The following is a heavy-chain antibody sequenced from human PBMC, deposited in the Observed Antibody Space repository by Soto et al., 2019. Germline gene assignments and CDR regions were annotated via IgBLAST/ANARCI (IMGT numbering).Heavy chain of an antibody. CDR3: ASRHDYGDYLFDY. Sequence: QVQLVQSGAEVKKPGSSVKVSCKASGGTFSSYTISWVRQAPGQGLEWMGRIIPILGIANYAQKFQGRVTITADKSTSTAYMELSSLRSEDTAVYYCASRHDYGDYLFDYWGHGTLVTVSS. CDR1: GGTFSSYT. CDR2: IIPILGIA. D-gene: IGHD4-17*01. J-gene: IGHJ4*01. V-gene: IGHV1-69*02.